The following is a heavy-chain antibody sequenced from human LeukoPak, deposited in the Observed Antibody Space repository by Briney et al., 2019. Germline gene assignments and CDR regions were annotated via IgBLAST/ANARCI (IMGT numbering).Heavy chain of an antibody. J-gene: IGHJ4*02. D-gene: IGHD2/OR15-2a*01. V-gene: IGHV3-21*01. CDR3: GIDFPPDD. CDR1: GFTFSTYS. Sequence: GGSLRLSCAASGFTFSTYSMNWVRQAPGKGLEWVSSISRGSDSIYYADSVKGRFTISRDNAKNSPYLLMNSLRAEDTAVYYCGIDFPPDDWGQGTLVTVSS. CDR2: ISRGSDSI.